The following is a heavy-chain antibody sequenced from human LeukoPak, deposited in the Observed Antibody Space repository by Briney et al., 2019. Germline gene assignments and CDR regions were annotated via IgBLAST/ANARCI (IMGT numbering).Heavy chain of an antibody. D-gene: IGHD3-22*01. CDR2: IYYSGST. CDR1: GGSISSYY. J-gene: IGHJ1*01. V-gene: IGHV4-59*12. CDR3: ARAQDYYDIKACFQH. Sequence: SETLSLTCTVSGGSISSYYWSWIRQPPGKGLEWIGYIYYSGSTNYNPSLKSRVTISVDTSKNQFSLKLSSVTAADTAVYYCARAQDYYDIKACFQHWGQGTLVTVSS.